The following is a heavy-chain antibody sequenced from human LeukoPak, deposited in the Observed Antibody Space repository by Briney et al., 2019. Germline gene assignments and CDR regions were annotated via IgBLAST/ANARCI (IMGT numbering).Heavy chain of an antibody. CDR1: GYTFTGYY. D-gene: IGHD1-26*01. Sequence: ASVKVSCKASGYTFTGYYMHWVRQAPGQGLEWMGWINPNSGGTNYAQKFQGRVTMTRDRSINTAYMELSRLRSDDTAVYYCARGLGMAVGATRWFDPWGQGTLVTVSS. J-gene: IGHJ5*02. CDR2: INPNSGGT. V-gene: IGHV1-2*02. CDR3: ARGLGMAVGATRWFDP.